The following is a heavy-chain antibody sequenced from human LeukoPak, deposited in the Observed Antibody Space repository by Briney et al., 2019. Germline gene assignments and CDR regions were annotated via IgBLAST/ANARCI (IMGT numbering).Heavy chain of an antibody. Sequence: ASVKVSCKAFGYTFTGYWMHWVRQAPGQGPEWMGVISPSGGSTIYAQKFKGRVTLTRDMSTSTDYLELSSLRSEDTAVYYCAASPYLYYFHYWGQGALVTVSS. CDR3: AASPYLYYFHY. J-gene: IGHJ4*02. D-gene: IGHD2/OR15-2a*01. CDR1: GYTFTGYW. V-gene: IGHV1-46*01. CDR2: ISPSGGST.